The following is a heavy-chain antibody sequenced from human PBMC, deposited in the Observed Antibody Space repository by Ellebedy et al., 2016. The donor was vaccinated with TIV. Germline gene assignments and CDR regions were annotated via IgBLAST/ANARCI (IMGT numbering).Heavy chain of an antibody. CDR3: AREPTTVALNWFDP. Sequence: GGSLRLSXAASGFTFSSYSMNWVRQAPGKGLEWVSSISSSGIYIYYADSVKGRFTISRDNAKNSLYLQMNSLRAEDTAVYYCAREPTTVALNWFDPWGQGTLVTVSS. CDR1: GFTFSSYS. CDR2: ISSSGIYI. J-gene: IGHJ5*02. V-gene: IGHV3-21*01. D-gene: IGHD4-23*01.